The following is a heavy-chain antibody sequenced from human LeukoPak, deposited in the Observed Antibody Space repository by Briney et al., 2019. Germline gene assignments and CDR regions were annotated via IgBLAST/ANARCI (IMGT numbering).Heavy chain of an antibody. CDR1: GGSISSYY. D-gene: IGHD2-2*01. CDR2: IYYSGST. J-gene: IGHJ3*02. CDR3: ARRDIVVVGAFDI. Sequence: SETLSLTCTVSGGSISSYYWSWIRQPPGKGLEWIGYIYYSGSTNYNPSLKSRVTISVDTSKNQFSLKLSSVTAADTAVYYCARRDIVVVGAFDIWGQGTMVTVSS. V-gene: IGHV4-59*08.